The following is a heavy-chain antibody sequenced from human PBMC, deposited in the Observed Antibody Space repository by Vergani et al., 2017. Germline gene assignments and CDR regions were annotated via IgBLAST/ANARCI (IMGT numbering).Heavy chain of an antibody. J-gene: IGHJ6*02. CDR3: ATPQTVTTGGMEV. D-gene: IGHD4-17*01. CDR2: VDPEDGET. Sequence: EVQLAQSGAEVKKPGATMKISRKVSGYTFTDHYMHWVKQAPGKGLEWMGLVDPEDGETIYAEKFKGRVTIAADTSTDTAHLELSSLRSEDTAVYYCATPQTVTTGGMEVWGQGTTVIVSS. V-gene: IGHV1-69-2*01. CDR1: GYTFTDHY.